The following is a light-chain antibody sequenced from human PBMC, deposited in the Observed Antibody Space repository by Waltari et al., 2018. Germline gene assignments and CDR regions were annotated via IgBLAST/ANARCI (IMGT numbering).Light chain of an antibody. CDR2: GAS. CDR1: QSVSSSY. J-gene: IGKJ1*01. V-gene: IGKV3-20*01. CDR3: QQYGSSPWT. Sequence: EIVLTQSPGTLSLSPGERATLPCRASQSVSSSYLAWYPQKPGQAPRLLIYGASSRATGIPDRFSGSGSGTDFTLTIRRLEPEDFAVYYCQQYGSSPWTFGQVTKVEIK.